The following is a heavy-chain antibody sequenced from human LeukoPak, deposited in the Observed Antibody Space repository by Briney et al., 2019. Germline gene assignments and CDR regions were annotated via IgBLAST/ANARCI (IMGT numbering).Heavy chain of an antibody. D-gene: IGHD6-19*01. V-gene: IGHV1-2*02. CDR3: ARDPSDSSGWTLFDY. CDR1: GYTFTGYY. Sequence: ASVKVSCKASGYTFTGYYMHWVRQAPGQGLEWMGWINPNSGGTNYAQKFQGGVTMTRDTSISTAYMELSRLRSDDAAVYYCARDPSDSSGWTLFDYWGQGTLVTVSS. J-gene: IGHJ4*02. CDR2: INPNSGGT.